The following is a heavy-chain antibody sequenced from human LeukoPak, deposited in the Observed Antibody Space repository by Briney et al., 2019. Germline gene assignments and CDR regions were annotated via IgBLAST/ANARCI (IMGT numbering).Heavy chain of an antibody. CDR2: ISGYNGNT. J-gene: IGHJ3*02. CDR1: GYTFTSYG. Sequence: ASVKVSRKASGYTFTSYGISWVRQAPGQGVEWMGWISGYNGNTNSAQKLQGRVSMTTDTSTSTAYMELRSLRPDDTAVYYCARDRSPDFWRGDYRDAFDIWGQGTMVTVSS. CDR3: ARDRSPDFWRGDYRDAFDI. D-gene: IGHD3-3*01. V-gene: IGHV1-18*01.